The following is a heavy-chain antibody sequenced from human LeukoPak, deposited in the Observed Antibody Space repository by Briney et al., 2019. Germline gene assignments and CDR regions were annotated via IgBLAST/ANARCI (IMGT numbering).Heavy chain of an antibody. V-gene: IGHV4-34*01. J-gene: IGHJ4*02. CDR1: GGSFSGYY. Sequence: SETLSLTCAVYGGSFSGYYWSWIRQPPGKGLEWIGEINHSGSTNYNPSLKSRVTISVDTSKNQFSLKLGSVTAADTAVYYCARGRVGAYYFDYWGQGTLVTVSS. D-gene: IGHD3-10*01. CDR2: INHSGST. CDR3: ARGRVGAYYFDY.